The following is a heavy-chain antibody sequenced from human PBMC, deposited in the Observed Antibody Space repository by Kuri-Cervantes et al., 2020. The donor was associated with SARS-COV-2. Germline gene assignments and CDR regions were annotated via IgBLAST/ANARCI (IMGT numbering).Heavy chain of an antibody. Sequence: GESLKISCAASGFTFSSYWMSWVRQAPGKGLEWVANIKQDGSEKYYVDSVKGRFTISRDNAKNSLYLQMNSLRAEDTAVYYCARGSRYDYVWGSYRHTASWYFDLWGRGTLVTVSS. CDR3: ARGSRYDYVWGSYRHTASWYFDL. CDR1: GFTFSSYW. CDR2: IKQDGSEK. D-gene: IGHD3-16*02. V-gene: IGHV3-7*01. J-gene: IGHJ2*01.